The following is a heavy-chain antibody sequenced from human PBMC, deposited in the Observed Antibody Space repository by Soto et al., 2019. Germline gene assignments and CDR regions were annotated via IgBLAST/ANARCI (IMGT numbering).Heavy chain of an antibody. CDR3: AKEQAAAATGDAFDV. D-gene: IGHD6-13*01. V-gene: IGHV3-23*01. Sequence: GGSLRLSCAASGLTFSSYWMHWVRQAPGKGLVWVSTITKSGDNTYYADSVKGRVTISRDNSKNTLYLQVNSLSAEDTAIYFCAKEQAAAATGDAFDVWGQGTMVTVSS. CDR2: ITKSGDNT. CDR1: GLTFSSYW. J-gene: IGHJ3*01.